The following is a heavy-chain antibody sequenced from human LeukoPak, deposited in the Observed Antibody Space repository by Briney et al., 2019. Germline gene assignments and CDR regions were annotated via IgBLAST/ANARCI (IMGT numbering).Heavy chain of an antibody. CDR1: GFTFSSYA. J-gene: IGHJ4*02. D-gene: IGHD3-3*01. CDR2: ISGSGGST. V-gene: IGHV3-23*01. Sequence: GGSLRLSCAASGFTFSSYAMSWVRQAPGKGLEWVSAISGSGGSTYYADSVKGRFTISRDNSKNTLYLQMNSLRAEDTAAYYCAKDNWVAWYYDFWSGYSEDYWGQGTLVTVSS. CDR3: AKDNWVAWYYDFWSGYSEDY.